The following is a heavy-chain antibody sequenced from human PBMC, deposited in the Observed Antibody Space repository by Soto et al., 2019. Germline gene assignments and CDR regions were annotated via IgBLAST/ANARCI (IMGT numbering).Heavy chain of an antibody. CDR1: GGSISSGGYY. CDR2: IYYSGST. J-gene: IGHJ6*02. CDR3: ARDILVVPAASSDYYYYGMDV. V-gene: IGHV4-31*03. Sequence: QVQLQESGPGLVKPSQTLSLTCTVSGGSISSGGYYWSWIRQHPGKGLEWIGYIYYSGSTYYNPSLKSRVTISVDTSKNQFSLKLSSVTAADTAVYYCARDILVVPAASSDYYYYGMDVWGQGTTVTVSS. D-gene: IGHD2-2*01.